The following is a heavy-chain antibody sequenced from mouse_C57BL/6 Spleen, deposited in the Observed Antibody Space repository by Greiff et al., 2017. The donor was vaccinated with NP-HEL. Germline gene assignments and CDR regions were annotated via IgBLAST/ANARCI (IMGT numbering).Heavy chain of an antibody. CDR3: AREGGLRREDYYAMDY. V-gene: IGHV1-64*01. Sequence: QVQLKQPGAELVKPGASVKLSCKASGYTFTSYWMHWVKQRPGQGLEWIGMIHPNSGSTNYNEKFKSKATLTVDKSSSTAYMQLSSLTSEDSAVYYCAREGGLRREDYYAMDYWGQGTSVTVSS. J-gene: IGHJ4*01. CDR2: IHPNSGST. CDR1: GYTFTSYW. D-gene: IGHD2-2*01.